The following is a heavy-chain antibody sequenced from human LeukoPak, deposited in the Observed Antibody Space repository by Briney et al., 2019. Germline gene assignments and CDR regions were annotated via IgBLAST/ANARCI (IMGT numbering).Heavy chain of an antibody. Sequence: SETLSLTCAVYGGSFSGYYWSWIRQPPGKGLEWIGKNNHSGSTNYNPSLKSRVTLSVDTSKNQFSLKLSSVTAADTAVYYCARAQRQQLANLYFDYWGQGTLVTVSS. D-gene: IGHD6-13*01. CDR2: NNHSGST. J-gene: IGHJ4*02. CDR1: GGSFSGYY. V-gene: IGHV4-34*01. CDR3: ARAQRQQLANLYFDY.